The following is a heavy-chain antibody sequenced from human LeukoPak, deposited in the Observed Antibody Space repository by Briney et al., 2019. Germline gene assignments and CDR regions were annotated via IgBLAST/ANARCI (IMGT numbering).Heavy chain of an antibody. CDR2: IYYSGST. Sequence: SETLSLTCTVSGGSISSDYWSWIRQPPGKGLEWIGYIYYSGSTNYNPSLKSRVTISVDTSKNQFSLKLSSVTAADTAVYYCARAFHNNWFDPWGQGTLVTVSS. J-gene: IGHJ5*02. CDR1: GGSISSDY. D-gene: IGHD3-3*02. V-gene: IGHV4-59*01. CDR3: ARAFHNNWFDP.